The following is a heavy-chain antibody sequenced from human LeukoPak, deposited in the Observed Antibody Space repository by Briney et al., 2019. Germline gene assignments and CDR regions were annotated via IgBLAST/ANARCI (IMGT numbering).Heavy chain of an antibody. J-gene: IGHJ2*01. CDR1: GFTFSSYE. D-gene: IGHD3/OR15-3a*01. V-gene: IGHV3-48*03. CDR3: ARRWAGTGSPYWYFDL. Sequence: GGSLRLSCAASGFTFSSYEMNWVRQAPEKGLEWVSYISSGGGTIFYADSVKGRFTISRDSAKNSLYLQMDSLRAEDTAVYYCARRWAGTGSPYWYFDLRGRGTLVTVSS. CDR2: ISSGGGTI.